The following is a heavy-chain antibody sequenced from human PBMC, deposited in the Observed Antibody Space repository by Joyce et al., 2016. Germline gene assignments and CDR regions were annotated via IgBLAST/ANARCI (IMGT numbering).Heavy chain of an antibody. CDR3: AKDQYYGGEVGWLDP. V-gene: IGHV3-23*01. J-gene: IGHJ5*02. CDR2: ISGSGDAT. D-gene: IGHD2-21*01. CDR1: GFTFSNYA. Sequence: EVQLLESGGGLVQPGGSVRLSCAASGFTFSNYAMRWVRQGPGKGLEWVSGISGSGDATYYADSVKGRFTISRDNSKKTVYLQMNSLRAEDTAIYYCAKDQYYGGEVGWLDPWGQGTLVTVSS.